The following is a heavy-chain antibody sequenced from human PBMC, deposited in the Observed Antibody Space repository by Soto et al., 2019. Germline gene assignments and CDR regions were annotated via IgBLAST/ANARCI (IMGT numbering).Heavy chain of an antibody. Sequence: ASVKVSCKASGYTFTSYYMHWVRQAPGQGLEWMGIINPSGGSTSYAQKFQGRVTMTRDTSTSTVYMELSSLRSEDTAVYYCARVWGVSNRRYYYDSSGLLYWGQGTLVTVPQ. D-gene: IGHD3-22*01. V-gene: IGHV1-46*01. CDR1: GYTFTSYY. J-gene: IGHJ4*02. CDR2: INPSGGST. CDR3: ARVWGVSNRRYYYDSSGLLY.